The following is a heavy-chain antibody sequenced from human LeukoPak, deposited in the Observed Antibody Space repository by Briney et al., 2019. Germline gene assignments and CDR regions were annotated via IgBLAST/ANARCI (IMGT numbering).Heavy chain of an antibody. CDR1: GGSLSGYY. CDR2: INHCGST. Sequence: SETLSLTCAVYGGSLSGYYWSWIRQPPGKGLEWIGEINHCGSTNYNPSLKSRVTISVDTSKNQFSLKLSSVPAADTAVYYCARLRAVTRSSSWLQVRGRFDYWGQGTLVT. CDR3: ARLRAVTRSSSWLQVRGRFDY. J-gene: IGHJ4*02. D-gene: IGHD6-13*01. V-gene: IGHV4-34*01.